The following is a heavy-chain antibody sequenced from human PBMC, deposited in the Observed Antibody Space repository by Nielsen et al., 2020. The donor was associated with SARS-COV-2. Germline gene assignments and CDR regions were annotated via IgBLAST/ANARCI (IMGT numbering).Heavy chain of an antibody. D-gene: IGHD5-12*01. CDR3: ARGVVATTFDY. CDR1: GCSISSGGYY. CDR2: IYYSGST. Sequence: SETLSLTCTVSGCSISSGGYYWCWIRQHPGKGLEWIGYIYYSGSTYYNPSLKSRVTISVDTSKNQFSLKLSSVTAADTAVYYCARGVVATTFDYWGQGTLVTVSS. V-gene: IGHV4-31*03. J-gene: IGHJ4*02.